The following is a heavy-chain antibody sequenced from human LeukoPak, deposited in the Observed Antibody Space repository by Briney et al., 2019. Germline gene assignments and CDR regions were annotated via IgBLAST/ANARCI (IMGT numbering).Heavy chain of an antibody. V-gene: IGHV3-30-3*01. J-gene: IGHJ4*02. CDR3: AKDDPVLDY. CDR1: GFTFSSYA. Sequence: GGSLRLSCAASGFTFSSYAMHWVRQAPGKGLEWVAVISYDGSNKYYADSVKGRFTISKDTSINTLYLQMNSLGAEDTAIYYCAKDDPVLDYWGQGTLVTVSS. CDR2: ISYDGSNK.